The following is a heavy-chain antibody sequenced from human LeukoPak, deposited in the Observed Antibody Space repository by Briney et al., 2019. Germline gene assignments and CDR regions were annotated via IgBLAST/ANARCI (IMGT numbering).Heavy chain of an antibody. J-gene: IGHJ4*02. CDR1: GFSFSTSAAG. CDR2: ISWDDTK. Sequence: SGPTLVNPTQTLTLTCTFSGFSFSTSAAGVDWIRQPPGKALEWLALISWDDTKHYSPSLKSRLTITKDTSKNQVVLIMTNMDPVDTATYYCAHRSRGYGYGIDYWGQGALVTVSS. D-gene: IGHD5-18*01. CDR3: AHRSRGYGYGIDY. V-gene: IGHV2-5*02.